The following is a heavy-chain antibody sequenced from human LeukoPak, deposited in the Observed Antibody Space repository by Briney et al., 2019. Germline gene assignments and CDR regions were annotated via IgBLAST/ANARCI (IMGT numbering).Heavy chain of an antibody. CDR1: GYTFTSYD. J-gene: IGHJ6*03. Sequence: ASVKVSCKASGYTFTSYDINWVRQATEQGLEWMGWMNPNSGNTGYAQKFQGRVTITRNTSISTAYMELSSLRSEDTAVYYCARGRFYYYYMDVWGKGTTVTVSS. CDR2: MNPNSGNT. V-gene: IGHV1-8*03. CDR3: ARGRFYYYYMDV.